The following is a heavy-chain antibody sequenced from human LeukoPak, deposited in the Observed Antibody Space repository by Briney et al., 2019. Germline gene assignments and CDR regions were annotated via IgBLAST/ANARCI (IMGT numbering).Heavy chain of an antibody. CDR3: ARVIAVEDAFDI. V-gene: IGHV1-2*02. CDR1: GYTFTGYY. CDR2: INPNSGGT. Sequence: ASVKVSCKASGYTFTGYYMHWVRQAPGQGLEWMGWINPNSGGTKYAQKFQGGVTMTRDTSISTAYMELSRLRSDDTAVYYCARVIAVEDAFDIWGQGTMVTVSS. J-gene: IGHJ3*02. D-gene: IGHD6-19*01.